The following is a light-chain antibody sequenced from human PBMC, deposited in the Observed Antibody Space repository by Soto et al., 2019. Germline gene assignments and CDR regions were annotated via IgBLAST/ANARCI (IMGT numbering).Light chain of an antibody. CDR3: QQYGTSPQT. V-gene: IGKV3-20*01. CDR1: QSVTSNY. Sequence: EIVLTQSPGTLSLSPWERATLSCMSSQSVTSNYLAWYQQKPGQAPGLLIYDTSTRASGVPDRFSGSGSGTEFTLTISRLEPEDFAVYYCQQYGTSPQTFGQGTKVDIK. CDR2: DTS. J-gene: IGKJ1*01.